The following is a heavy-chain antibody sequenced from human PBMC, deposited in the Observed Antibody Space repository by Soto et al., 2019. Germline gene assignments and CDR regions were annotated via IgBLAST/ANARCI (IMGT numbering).Heavy chain of an antibody. CDR3: ARASKDGITIFGVVKGAFAI. D-gene: IGHD3-3*01. V-gene: IGHV4-38-2*01. Sequence: SETLSLTCAVSGYSISSGYYWGWIRQPPGKGLEWIGSIYHSGSTYYNPSLKSRVTISVDTSKNQFSLKLSSVTAADTAVYYCARASKDGITIFGVVKGAFAIWGQGTMVTVSS. J-gene: IGHJ3*02. CDR2: IYHSGST. CDR1: GYSISSGYY.